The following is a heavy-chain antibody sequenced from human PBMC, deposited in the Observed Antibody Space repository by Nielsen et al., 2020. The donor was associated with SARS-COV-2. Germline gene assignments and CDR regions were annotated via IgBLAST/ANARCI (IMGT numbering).Heavy chain of an antibody. D-gene: IGHD6-19*01. V-gene: IGHV4-39*07. CDR2: IYYSGST. CDR3: ARGKITYSSGWYQTRDYYYYMDV. CDR1: GGSISSSSYY. Sequence: SETLSLTCTVSGGSISSSSYYWGWIRQPPGKGLEWIGSIYYSGSTYYNPSLKSRVTISVDTSKNQFSLKLSSVTAADTAVYYCARGKITYSSGWYQTRDYYYYMDVWGKGTTVTVSS. J-gene: IGHJ6*03.